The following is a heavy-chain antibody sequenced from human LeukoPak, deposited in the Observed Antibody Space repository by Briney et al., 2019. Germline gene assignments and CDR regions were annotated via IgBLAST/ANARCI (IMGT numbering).Heavy chain of an antibody. CDR1: GFTFSTYW. V-gene: IGHV3-74*01. Sequence: GGSLRLSCAAPGFTFSTYWMHWVRQAPGKGPVWVSRISSDGSITGYADSVKGRFTISRDNAKNTLYLQMNSLRAEDTAVYYCARHLNYYLDYWGQGTLVTVSS. J-gene: IGHJ4*02. CDR2: ISSDGSIT. D-gene: IGHD3-10*01. CDR3: ARHLNYYLDY.